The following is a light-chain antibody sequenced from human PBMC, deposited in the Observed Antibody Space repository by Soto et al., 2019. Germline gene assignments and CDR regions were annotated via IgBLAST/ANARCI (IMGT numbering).Light chain of an antibody. Sequence: QAVVTQPPSASGTPGQRVTISCSGNISNIGTNSVHWYQHLPGTAPKLLISIDNQRPSGVPDRLSGSKSGTSASLAISGLQSEDEADYYCAAWDDSLNGPLFGTGTKLTVL. CDR1: ISNIGTNS. CDR3: AAWDDSLNGPL. V-gene: IGLV1-44*01. CDR2: IDN. J-gene: IGLJ1*01.